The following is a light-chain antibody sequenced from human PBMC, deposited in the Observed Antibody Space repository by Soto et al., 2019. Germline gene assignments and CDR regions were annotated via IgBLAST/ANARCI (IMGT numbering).Light chain of an antibody. CDR1: QGISSY. J-gene: IGKJ4*01. CDR3: QQNYIRPLT. V-gene: IGKV1-39*01. Sequence: QMTQSPSTVSASVGAEVTITSRASQGISSYLAWYQQKPGKAPKLLIYAASSLQSGVPSRFSGSGSGTDFTLTITSLQPEEFATYYCQQNYIRPLTFGGGTKVDIK. CDR2: AAS.